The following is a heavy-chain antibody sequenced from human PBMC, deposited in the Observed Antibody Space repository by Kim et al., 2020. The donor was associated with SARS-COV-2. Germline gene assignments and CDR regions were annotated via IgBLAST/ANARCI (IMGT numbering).Heavy chain of an antibody. CDR3: ARDRPYSSSWGYFDY. D-gene: IGHD6-13*01. CDR1: GGSISSGDYY. Sequence: SETLSLTCTVSGGSISSGDYYWSWIRQPPGKGLEWIGYIYYSGSTYYNPSLKSRVTISVDTSKNQFSLKLSSVTAAATAVYYCARDRPYSSSWGYFDYWGQGTLVTVSS. J-gene: IGHJ4*02. CDR2: IYYSGST. V-gene: IGHV4-30-4*01.